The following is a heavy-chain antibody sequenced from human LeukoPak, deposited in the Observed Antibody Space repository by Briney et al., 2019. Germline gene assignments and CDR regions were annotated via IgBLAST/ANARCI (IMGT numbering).Heavy chain of an antibody. CDR1: GYSISSGYY. CDR3: ARDKESYSYGIFDY. J-gene: IGHJ4*02. D-gene: IGHD5-18*01. CDR2: FYHSGST. V-gene: IGHV4-38-2*02. Sequence: MPSETLSLTCTVSGYSISSGYYWGWIRQPPGKGLEWIGTFYHSGSTYYKPSLKSRVTISVDTSKNQFSLKLSSVTAADTAVYYCARDKESYSYGIFDYWGQGTLVTVSS.